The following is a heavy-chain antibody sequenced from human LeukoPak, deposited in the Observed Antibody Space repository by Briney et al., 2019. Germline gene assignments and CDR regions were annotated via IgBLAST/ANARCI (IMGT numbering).Heavy chain of an antibody. CDR1: GYTFTKYG. V-gene: IGHV1-18*01. Sequence: ASVKVSCKASGYTFTKYGITWVRQAPGQGLEWMGWVGTYTGKTNYAQNLQGRVTMTTDTSASTAYMELSSLRSEDTAVYYCARNLDSSSWYYWFDPWGQGTLVTVSS. J-gene: IGHJ5*02. CDR3: ARNLDSSSWYYWFDP. D-gene: IGHD6-13*01. CDR2: VGTYTGKT.